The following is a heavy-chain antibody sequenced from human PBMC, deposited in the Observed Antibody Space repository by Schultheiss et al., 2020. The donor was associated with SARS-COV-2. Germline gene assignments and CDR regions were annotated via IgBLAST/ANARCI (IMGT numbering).Heavy chain of an antibody. J-gene: IGHJ6*02. D-gene: IGHD5-24*01. CDR3: ARDARYGFRGRSERGMDV. Sequence: SQTLSLTCTVSGGSISSYYWSWIRQPPGKGLEWIGYIYYSGSTNYNPSLKSRVTISVDTSKNQFSLMLSSVTAADTAVYYCARDARYGFRGRSERGMDVWGQGTTVTVSS. V-gene: IGHV4-59*12. CDR1: GGSISSYY. CDR2: IYYSGST.